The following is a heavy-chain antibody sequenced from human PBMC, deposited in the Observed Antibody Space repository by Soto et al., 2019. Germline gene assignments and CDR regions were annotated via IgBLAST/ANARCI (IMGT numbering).Heavy chain of an antibody. CDR2: IKSRAYGGTT. D-gene: IGHD2-21*02. J-gene: IGHJ4*02. CDR3: ARDTHLTWVVVTATTTEELDY. V-gene: IGHV3-49*03. Sequence: GGSMRLSCTASGFTFGDYAMNWFRQAPGKGLEWIGFIKSRAYGGTTEYAASVKGRFTISRDDSKNTLYLQMNSLRAEDTAVYYCARDTHLTWVVVTATTTEELDYWGQGTLVTVSS. CDR1: GFTFGDYA.